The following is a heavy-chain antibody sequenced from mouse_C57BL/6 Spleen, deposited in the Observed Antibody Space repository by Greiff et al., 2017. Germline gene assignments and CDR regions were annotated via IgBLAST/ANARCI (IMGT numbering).Heavy chain of an antibody. Sequence: QVQLQQPGAELVRPGTSVKLSCKASGYTFTSYWMHWVKQRPGQGLEWIGVIDPSDSYTNYNQKFKGKATLTVDTSSSTAYMQLSSLTSEDSAVYYCARLAYGSSPCAYWGQGTLVTVSA. D-gene: IGHD1-1*01. CDR2: IDPSDSYT. J-gene: IGHJ3*01. CDR1: GYTFTSYW. V-gene: IGHV1-59*01. CDR3: ARLAYGSSPCAY.